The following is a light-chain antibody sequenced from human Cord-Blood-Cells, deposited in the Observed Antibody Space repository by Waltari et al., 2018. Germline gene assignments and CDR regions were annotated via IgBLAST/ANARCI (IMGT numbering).Light chain of an antibody. J-gene: IGKJ4*01. Sequence: DIQMTQSPSTLSASVGDRVTIPCRASQSISSVLAWYQQKPGKAPKLLIYDASSLESGVPSRCSGSGSGTEFTLTISSLQPDDFATYYCQQYNSSPLTFGGGTKVEIK. V-gene: IGKV1-5*01. CDR1: QSISSV. CDR3: QQYNSSPLT. CDR2: DAS.